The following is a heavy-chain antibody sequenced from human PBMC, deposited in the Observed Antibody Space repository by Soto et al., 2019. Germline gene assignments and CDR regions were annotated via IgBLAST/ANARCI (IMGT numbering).Heavy chain of an antibody. CDR3: AKDAYTPIRTTAHDAGGLDH. Sequence: QVQLVESGGGVVQPGKSLRLSCATSGFTFRFYDMHWVRQAPGKGLEWLAVISRDGNNKDYGDSVKGRFTISRDNSKNTLFLEMNSLRDEDSPVYYCAKDAYTPIRTTAHDAGGLDHCGRGTLVTVSS. J-gene: IGHJ4*02. D-gene: IGHD4-4*01. CDR2: ISRDGNNK. V-gene: IGHV3-30*18. CDR1: GFTFRFYD.